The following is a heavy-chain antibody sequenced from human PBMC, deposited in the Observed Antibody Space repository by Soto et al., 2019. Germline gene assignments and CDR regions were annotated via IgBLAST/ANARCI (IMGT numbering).Heavy chain of an antibody. J-gene: IGHJ4*02. CDR1: GFTFSSYA. CDR2: ISGSGGST. D-gene: IGHD2-2*03. CDR3: AKEGGYCSSTSCYGRVYY. Sequence: GGSRRLSCAASGFTFSSYAMSWVRQAPGKGLEWVSAISGSGGSTYYADSVKGRFTISRDNSKNTLYLQMNSLRAEDTAVYYCAKEGGYCSSTSCYGRVYYWGQGTLVTV. V-gene: IGHV3-23*01.